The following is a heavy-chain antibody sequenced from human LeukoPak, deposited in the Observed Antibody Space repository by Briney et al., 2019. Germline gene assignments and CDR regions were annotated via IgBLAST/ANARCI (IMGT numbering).Heavy chain of an antibody. J-gene: IGHJ4*02. CDR1: GYSFTSYW. D-gene: IGHD3-22*01. CDR3: ARRACVYDSSAYYYFDH. Sequence: GESLKISCKGSGYSFTSYWIGWVRQMPGKGLEWMGIIYPGDSDTRYSPSFQGQVTISADKSISTAYLQWSSLKASDTAMYYCARRACVYDSSAYYYFDHWGQGTLVTVSS. V-gene: IGHV5-51*01. CDR2: IYPGDSDT.